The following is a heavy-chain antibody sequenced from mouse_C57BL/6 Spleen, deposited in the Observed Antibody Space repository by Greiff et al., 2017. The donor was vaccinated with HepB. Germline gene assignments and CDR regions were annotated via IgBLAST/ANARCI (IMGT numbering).Heavy chain of an antibody. J-gene: IGHJ1*03. CDR1: GFSLTSYG. CDR2: IWGGGST. V-gene: IGHV2-9*01. D-gene: IGHD2-5*01. CDR3: AKRVYYSNEEGYWYFDV. Sequence: QVQLQQSGPGLVAPSQSLSITCTVSGFSLTSYGVDWVRQPPGKGLEWLGVIWGGGSTNYNSALMSRLSISKDNSKSQVFLKMNSLQTDDTAMYYCAKRVYYSNEEGYWYFDVWGTGTTVTVSS.